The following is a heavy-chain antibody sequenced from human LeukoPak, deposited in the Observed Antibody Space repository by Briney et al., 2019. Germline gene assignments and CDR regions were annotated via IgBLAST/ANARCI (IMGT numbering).Heavy chain of an antibody. CDR3: ATIAAYNWNSGYWFDP. D-gene: IGHD1/OR15-1a*01. CDR1: GGSISSYY. J-gene: IGHJ5*02. Sequence: KPSETLSLTCTVSGGSISSYYWSWIRQPPGKGLEWIGYIYYSGSTNYNPSLKSRVTISVDTSKNQFSLKLSSVTAADTAVYYCATIAAYNWNSGYWFDPWGQGTLVTVSS. V-gene: IGHV4-59*01. CDR2: IYYSGST.